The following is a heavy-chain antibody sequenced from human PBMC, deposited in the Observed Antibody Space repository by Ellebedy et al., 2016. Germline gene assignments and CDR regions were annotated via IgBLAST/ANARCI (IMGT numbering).Heavy chain of an antibody. Sequence: GGSLRLXXAASGFTFTAARMTWVPQVPGMGLEWVATIVFSGTATYYSDSVKGRFIISRDNAKNSRFLQMNSLRVEDTAVYYCARDGSEWSRDYWGQGTLVTVSS. D-gene: IGHD3-3*01. J-gene: IGHJ4*02. CDR2: IVFSGTAT. CDR1: GFTFTAAR. CDR3: ARDGSEWSRDY. V-gene: IGHV3-21*01.